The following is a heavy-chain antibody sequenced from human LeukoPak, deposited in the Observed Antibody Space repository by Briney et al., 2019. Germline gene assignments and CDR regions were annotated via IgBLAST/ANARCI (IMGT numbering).Heavy chain of an antibody. Sequence: ASVKVSCKASGGTSSNYAISWVRQAPGQGLEWMGWINPNSGGTNYAQKFQGRVTMTRDTSITTAYMEMSRLRSDDTALYYCARSPHILTGENFDYWGQGTLVTVSS. CDR2: INPNSGGT. J-gene: IGHJ4*02. CDR1: GGTSSNYA. V-gene: IGHV1-2*02. D-gene: IGHD3-9*01. CDR3: ARSPHILTGENFDY.